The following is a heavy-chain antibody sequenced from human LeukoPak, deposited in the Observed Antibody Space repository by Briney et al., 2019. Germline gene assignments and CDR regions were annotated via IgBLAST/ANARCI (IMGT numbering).Heavy chain of an antibody. J-gene: IGHJ5*02. CDR1: GGSISSGGYY. D-gene: IGHD3-22*01. CDR3: ARATSSSGYAGAPSWFDP. CDR2: IYYSGST. V-gene: IGHV4-31*03. Sequence: SETLSLTCTVSGGSISSGGYYWSCIRQHPGKGLEWIGYIYYSGSTYYNPSLKSRVTISVDTSKNQFSLKLSSVTAADTAVYYCARATSSSGYAGAPSWFDPWGQGTLVTVSS.